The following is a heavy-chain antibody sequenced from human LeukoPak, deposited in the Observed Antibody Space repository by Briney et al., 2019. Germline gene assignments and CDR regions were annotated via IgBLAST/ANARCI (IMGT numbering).Heavy chain of an antibody. D-gene: IGHD1-14*01. J-gene: IGHJ4*02. V-gene: IGHV3-7*01. CDR1: GFSFSGYW. CDR2: LTPDGIHK. CDR3: ARSNQADDY. Sequence: PGGSLRLSCAASGFSFSGYWMTWVRQAPGKGLEWVANLTPDGIHKYYVDSVKGRFTISRDNAKNTLYLQMDSLRAEDTGVYYCARSNQADDYWGQGALVTVSS.